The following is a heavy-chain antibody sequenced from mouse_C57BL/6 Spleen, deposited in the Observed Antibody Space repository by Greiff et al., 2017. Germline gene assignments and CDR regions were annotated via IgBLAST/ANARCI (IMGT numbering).Heavy chain of an antibody. CDR2: FYPGSGSL. D-gene: IGHD4-1*01. V-gene: IGHV1-62-2*01. J-gene: IGHJ4*01. CDR3: ARHETGTGKGAMDY. Sequence: QVQLQQSGAELVQPGASVKLSCTSSGYTFPEYTIHWVKQRSGQGLEWIGWFYPGSGSLKYNEKFQDKATLTADKSSSTVYMELSRLTSEDSAVYFCARHETGTGKGAMDYWGQGTSVTVSS. CDR1: GYTFPEYT.